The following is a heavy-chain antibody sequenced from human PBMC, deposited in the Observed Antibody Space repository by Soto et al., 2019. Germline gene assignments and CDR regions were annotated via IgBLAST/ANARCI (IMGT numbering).Heavy chain of an antibody. CDR2: IDPSDSQT. CDR3: ARHLHPTTGYCPSTSCYHFDY. D-gene: IGHD2-2*01. J-gene: IGHJ4*02. Sequence: PGESLKISCKGSGYSFAGYWITWVRQQPGKGLEWMGRIDPSDSQTYYSPSFRGHVAISVTKSITTVFLQWSSLRASDTAMYYCARHLHPTTGYCPSTSCYHFDYWGQGTLVTVSS. CDR1: GYSFAGYW. V-gene: IGHV5-10-1*01.